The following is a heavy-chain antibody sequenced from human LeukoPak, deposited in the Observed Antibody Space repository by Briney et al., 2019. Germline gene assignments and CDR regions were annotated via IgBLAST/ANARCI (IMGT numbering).Heavy chain of an antibody. J-gene: IGHJ6*03. CDR1: GFTFSSYA. Sequence: PGGSLRLSCAASGFTFSSYAMHWVRQAPGKGLEWVAVISYDGSNKYYADSVKGRFTISRDNSKNTLYLQMNSLRAEDTAVYYCARDKEQLVYYYYYYYMDVWGKGTTVTVSS. D-gene: IGHD6-6*01. CDR3: ARDKEQLVYYYYYYYMDV. CDR2: ISYDGSNK. V-gene: IGHV3-30*04.